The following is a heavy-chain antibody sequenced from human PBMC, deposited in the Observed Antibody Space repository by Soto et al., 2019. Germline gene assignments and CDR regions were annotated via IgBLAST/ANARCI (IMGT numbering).Heavy chain of an antibody. CDR3: ATDRGYPRDHFHY. V-gene: IGHV3-23*01. CDR2: ISPNGQGI. Sequence: EVQLLESGGGLVQPGGSLRLSCAASGFTLNNYGMSWVRQAPGKGLEWVSAISPNGQGIYYADSVKGRFIISKDNSKNTVLLHMDSLTADDAAVYYCATDRGYPRDHFHYWGQGTLVTVSS. J-gene: IGHJ4*02. D-gene: IGHD6-13*01. CDR1: GFTLNNYG.